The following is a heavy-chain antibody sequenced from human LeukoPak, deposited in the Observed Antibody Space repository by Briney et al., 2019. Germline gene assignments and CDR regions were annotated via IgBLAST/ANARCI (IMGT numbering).Heavy chain of an antibody. CDR1: GYSFTSYW. CDR2: IYPGDSDT. D-gene: IGHD2-2*01. CDR3: ARRCSSSSCPFEY. Sequence: GESLKISCKGSGYSFTSYWIGWVRQMPGKGLEWMGIIYPGDSDTRYSPSFQGQVTISADKSISTAYLQWSSLKASDTAMHYCARRCSSSSCPFEYWGQGTLVTVSS. V-gene: IGHV5-51*01. J-gene: IGHJ4*02.